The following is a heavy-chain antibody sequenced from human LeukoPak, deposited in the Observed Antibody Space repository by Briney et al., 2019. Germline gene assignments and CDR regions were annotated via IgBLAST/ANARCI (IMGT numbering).Heavy chain of an antibody. CDR2: ISWNSGSI. Sequence: PGGSLRLSCAASGFTFSNYAMHWVRQAPGKGLEWVSGISWNSGSIGYADSVKGRFTISRDNAKNSLYLQMNSLRAEDMALYYCAKGSYSSSWSSFDYWGQGTLVTVSS. CDR3: AKGSYSSSWSSFDY. V-gene: IGHV3-9*03. J-gene: IGHJ4*02. CDR1: GFTFSNYA. D-gene: IGHD6-13*01.